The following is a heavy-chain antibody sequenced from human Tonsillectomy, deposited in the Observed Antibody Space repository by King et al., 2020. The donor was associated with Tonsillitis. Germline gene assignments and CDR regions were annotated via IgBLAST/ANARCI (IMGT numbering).Heavy chain of an antibody. V-gene: IGHV3-74*01. CDR3: ARDPTIFGPMDV. Sequence: VQLVESGGGLVQPGGSLRLSCAASGFTFSSYWWHWGRQAPGKGLVWVSRINSDGSSASYADSVKGRFPISRDNAKNTLYLQMNSLRAEDTAVYYCARDPTIFGPMDVWGKGTTVTVSS. J-gene: IGHJ6*03. D-gene: IGHD3-9*01. CDR1: GFTFSSYW. CDR2: INSDGSSA.